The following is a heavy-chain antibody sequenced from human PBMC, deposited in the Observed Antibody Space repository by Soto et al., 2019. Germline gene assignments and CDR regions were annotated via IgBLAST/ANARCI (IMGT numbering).Heavy chain of an antibody. J-gene: IGHJ4*02. V-gene: IGHV3-64*01. Sequence: GGSLRLSCAASGFTFSSYAMHWVRQAPGKGLEYVSAISSNGGSTYYANSVKGRFTISRDNSKNTLYLQMGSLRAEDMAVYYCARDRDDYGDYLSFDYWGQGTLVTVSS. CDR1: GFTFSSYA. D-gene: IGHD4-17*01. CDR3: ARDRDDYGDYLSFDY. CDR2: ISSNGGST.